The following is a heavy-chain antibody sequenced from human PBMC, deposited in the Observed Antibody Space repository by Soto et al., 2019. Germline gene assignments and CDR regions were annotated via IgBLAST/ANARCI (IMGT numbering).Heavy chain of an antibody. CDR3: TRVRYAAAMPFRFDY. Sequence: GSLRLSCTASGFTFGDYAMSWFRQAPGKGLEWVGFIRSKAYGGTTEYAASVKGRFTISRDDSKSIAYLQMNSLKTEDTAVYYCTRVRYAAAMPFRFDYWGQGTLVTVSS. V-gene: IGHV3-49*03. CDR2: IRSKAYGGTT. CDR1: GFTFGDYA. J-gene: IGHJ4*02. D-gene: IGHD2-2*01.